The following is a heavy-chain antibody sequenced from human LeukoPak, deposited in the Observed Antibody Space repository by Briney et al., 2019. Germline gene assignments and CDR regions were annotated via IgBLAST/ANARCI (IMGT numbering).Heavy chain of an antibody. CDR3: ARGIFDSTTQ. Sequence: ASVKASCKASGGTFSSYAISWVRQAPGQGLEWMGRIIPIFGTANYAQKFQGRVTITTDESTSTAYMELSSLRSEDTAVYYCARGIFDSTTQWGQGTLVTVSS. J-gene: IGHJ4*02. CDR2: IIPIFGTA. CDR1: GGTFSSYA. V-gene: IGHV1-69*05. D-gene: IGHD2-2*01.